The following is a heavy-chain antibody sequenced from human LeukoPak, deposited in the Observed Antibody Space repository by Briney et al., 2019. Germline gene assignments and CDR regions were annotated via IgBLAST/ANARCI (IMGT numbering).Heavy chain of an antibody. D-gene: IGHD4-17*01. CDR2: IYPGDSDT. J-gene: IGHJ4*02. CDR1: GYSFTSYW. V-gene: IGHV5-51*01. CDR3: ATGGTTWLLDY. Sequence: GESLKISCTGSGYSFTSYWIGWVRQMPGKGLEWMGIIYPGDSDTRYNPSFQGQVTISADKSISTAYLQWRSLKASDTAMYFCATGGTTWLLDYWGQGTLVTVSS.